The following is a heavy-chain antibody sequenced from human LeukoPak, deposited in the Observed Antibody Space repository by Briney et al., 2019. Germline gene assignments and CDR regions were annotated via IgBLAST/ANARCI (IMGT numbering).Heavy chain of an antibody. Sequence: GGSLRLSCAASGFTLSRYSMNWVRQAPGKGLEWVSYISSKNVIYYADSVKGRFTISRDNAKNSLYLQMNSLRAEDTAVYYCARPLESYYYMDVWGKGTTVTVSS. CDR2: ISSKNVI. CDR3: ARPLESYYYMDV. J-gene: IGHJ6*03. D-gene: IGHD3-3*01. CDR1: GFTLSRYS. V-gene: IGHV3-48*04.